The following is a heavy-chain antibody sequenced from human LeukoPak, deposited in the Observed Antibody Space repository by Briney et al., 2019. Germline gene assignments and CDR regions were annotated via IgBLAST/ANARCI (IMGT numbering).Heavy chain of an antibody. CDR1: GGSISSSSYY. J-gene: IGHJ3*02. CDR2: INHSGST. CDR3: AREVRYCGGDCYREGAFDI. V-gene: IGHV4-39*07. D-gene: IGHD2-21*02. Sequence: SETLSLTCTVSGGSISSSSYYWGWIRQPPGKGLEWIGEINHSGSTNYNPSLKSRVTISVDTSKNQFSLKLSSVTAADTAVYYCAREVRYCGGDCYREGAFDIWGQGTMVTVSS.